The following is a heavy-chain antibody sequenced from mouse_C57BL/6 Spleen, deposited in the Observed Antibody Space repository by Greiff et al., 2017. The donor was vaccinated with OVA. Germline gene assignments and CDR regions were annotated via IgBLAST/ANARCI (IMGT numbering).Heavy chain of an antibody. D-gene: IGHD1-1*01. Sequence: EVQVVESGAELVRPGASVKLSCTASGFNIKDYYMHWVKQRPEQGLEWIGRIDPEDGDTEYAPKFQGKATMTADTSSNTAYLQLSSLTSEDTAVYYWTSFILRRDYFDYWGQGTTLTVSS. CDR3: TSFILRRDYFDY. CDR1: GFNIKDYY. CDR2: IDPEDGDT. V-gene: IGHV14-1*01. J-gene: IGHJ2*01.